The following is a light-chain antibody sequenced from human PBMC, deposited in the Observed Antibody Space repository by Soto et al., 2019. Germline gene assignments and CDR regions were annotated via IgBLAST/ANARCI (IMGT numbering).Light chain of an antibody. CDR3: QQYNFYWS. J-gene: IGKJ5*01. CDR2: EAS. Sequence: IHMTQTASSLSASGGDTVTITCRASQSINKWLAWYQQKPGKAPTLLIYEASILQNGVPSRFSGSGSGTKLTLTISSLQPDDVGTYSCQQYNFYWSFGQGTRLE. V-gene: IGKV1-5*03. CDR1: QSINKW.